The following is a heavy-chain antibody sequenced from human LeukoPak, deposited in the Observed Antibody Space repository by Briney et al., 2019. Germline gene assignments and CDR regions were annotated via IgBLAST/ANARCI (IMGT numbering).Heavy chain of an antibody. J-gene: IGHJ4*02. V-gene: IGHV3-7*01. CDR3: ARFGYVAAVDV. CDR1: GFSFSAYW. D-gene: IGHD2-15*01. CDR2: INPAGTET. Sequence: GGSLRLSCAASGFSFSAYWMTWVRQAPGTGLEWVANINPAGTETYYVDLVKGRFTVSRDNAKNLLYLQMNSLRAEDTAVYHCARFGYVAAVDVWGQGTLVTVSS.